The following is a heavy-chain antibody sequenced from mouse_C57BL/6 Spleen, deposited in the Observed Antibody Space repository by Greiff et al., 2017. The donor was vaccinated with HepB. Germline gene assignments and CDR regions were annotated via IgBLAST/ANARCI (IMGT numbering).Heavy chain of an antibody. CDR1: GYTFTSYW. CDR3: ARRDWDGDFDY. V-gene: IGHV1-53*01. J-gene: IGHJ2*01. Sequence: QVQLQQPGTELVKPGASVKLSCKASGYTFTSYWMHWVKQRPGQGLEWIGNINPSNGGTTYNERFKSKATLTVDKPSSTAYMQLSSLTSEDSAVYYCARRDWDGDFDYWGQGTTLTVSS. CDR2: INPSNGGT. D-gene: IGHD4-1*01.